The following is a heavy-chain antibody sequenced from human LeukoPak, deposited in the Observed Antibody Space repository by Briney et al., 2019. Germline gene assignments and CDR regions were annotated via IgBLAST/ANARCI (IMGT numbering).Heavy chain of an antibody. CDR2: ISAYNCNT. J-gene: IGHJ4*02. Sequence: ASVKVSCKAFDYTFTSYGITWVRQAPGQGLEWMGWISAYNCNTHYEQKFQGRVTLTRDTSTSTAYMELRSLRSDDTAVYYCGRAPPGVEVGTLDYWGQGTLVTVSS. D-gene: IGHD2/OR15-2a*01. CDR3: GRAPPGVEVGTLDY. V-gene: IGHV1-18*01. CDR1: DYTFTSYG.